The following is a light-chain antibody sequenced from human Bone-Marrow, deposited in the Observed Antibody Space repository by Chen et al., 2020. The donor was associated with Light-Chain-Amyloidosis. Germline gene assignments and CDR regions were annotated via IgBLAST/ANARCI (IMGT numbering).Light chain of an antibody. Sequence: SYELTQPPSVSVSPGQTARITCSGDDLPTKYAYWYQQKPGQAPVLVIHRDTERPSGISERFSGYSSVTTATLTISGVQAEDEAHYHCQSADSSGTYEVIFGGGTKLTVL. CDR1: DLPTKY. CDR3: QSADSSGTYEVI. J-gene: IGLJ2*01. V-gene: IGLV3-25*03. CDR2: RDT.